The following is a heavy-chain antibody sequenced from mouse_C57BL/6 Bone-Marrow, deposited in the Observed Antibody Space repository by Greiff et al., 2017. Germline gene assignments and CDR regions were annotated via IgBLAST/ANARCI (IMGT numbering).Heavy chain of an antibody. V-gene: IGHV5-4*01. J-gene: IGHJ2*01. Sequence: EVKLMESGGGLVKPGGSLKLSCAASGFTFSSYAMSWVRQTPEKRLEWVATISDGGSYTYYPDNVKGRFTISRDNAKNNLYLQMSHLKSEDTAMYYCARDKTIYDGSFDYWGQGTTLTVSS. CDR3: ARDKTIYDGSFDY. CDR2: ISDGGSYT. D-gene: IGHD2-3*01. CDR1: GFTFSSYA.